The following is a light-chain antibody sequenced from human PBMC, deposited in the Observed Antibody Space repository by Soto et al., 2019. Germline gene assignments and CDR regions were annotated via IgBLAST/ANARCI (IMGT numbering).Light chain of an antibody. Sequence: DIQMTQSPSTLSASVGDRVTITCRASQSISIWLAWYQQKPGKAPKLLIYDASSLESGVPSRFSGSGSGTEFTLTISRLQPDDFATYYCQQYNSYLYTFGQGTKLEIK. CDR2: DAS. CDR1: QSISIW. CDR3: QQYNSYLYT. V-gene: IGKV1-5*01. J-gene: IGKJ2*01.